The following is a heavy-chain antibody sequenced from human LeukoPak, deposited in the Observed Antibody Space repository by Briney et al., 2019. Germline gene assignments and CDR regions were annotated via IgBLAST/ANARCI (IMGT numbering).Heavy chain of an antibody. D-gene: IGHD6-19*01. Sequence: ASVKVSCKVPGYTLTELSMHWVRQAPGKGLEWMGGFDPEDGETIYAQKFQGRVTMTEDTSTDTAYMELSSLRSEDTAVYYCATVIQAVAGVYYYYGMDVWGQGTTVTVSS. V-gene: IGHV1-24*01. CDR1: GYTLTELS. J-gene: IGHJ6*02. CDR2: FDPEDGET. CDR3: ATVIQAVAGVYYYYGMDV.